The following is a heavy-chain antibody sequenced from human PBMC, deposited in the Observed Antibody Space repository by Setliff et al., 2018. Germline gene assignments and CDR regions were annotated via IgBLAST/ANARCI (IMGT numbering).Heavy chain of an antibody. D-gene: IGHD3-22*01. J-gene: IGHJ6*02. Sequence: SETLSLTCTVSGGSISSHYWSWIRQPPGRGLEWIGSIYYSGSTNYNPSLKSRVTISVDTSKNQFSLKLSSVTAADTAVYYCARGFGYYYDSSGYYFHYGMDVWGQGTTVTVSS. CDR3: ARGFGYYYDSSGYYFHYGMDV. CDR1: GGSISSHY. CDR2: IYYSGST. V-gene: IGHV4-59*11.